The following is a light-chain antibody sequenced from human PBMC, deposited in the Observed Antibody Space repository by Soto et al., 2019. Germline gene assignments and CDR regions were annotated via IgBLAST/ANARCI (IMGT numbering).Light chain of an antibody. CDR2: AAS. CDR1: QSISNY. V-gene: IGKV1-39*01. Sequence: DIQMTQSPSSLSASVGDRVTITCRASQSISNYLNWYQHKPGKAPKFLIYAASSLQSGVPSRFSGSGSGTDSTLTISSLQPEEVATYYCQQSYSTRITFGQGTRLEIE. CDR3: QQSYSTRIT. J-gene: IGKJ5*01.